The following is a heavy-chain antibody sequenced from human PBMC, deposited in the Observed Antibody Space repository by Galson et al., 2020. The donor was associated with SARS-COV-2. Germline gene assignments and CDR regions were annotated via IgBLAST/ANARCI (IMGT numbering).Heavy chain of an antibody. J-gene: IGHJ4*02. D-gene: IGHD6-19*01. Sequence: ETSETLSLTCTVSGDSINSDYWSWVRQPAGKGLEWIGHVHISGDTKYNPSLNSRLTMSIDTSKKQFSLNLRSVTAADTAVYYCARGHNSSCHQCFDYWGLGTLVTVSS. CDR1: GDSINSDY. V-gene: IGHV4-4*07. CDR2: VHISGDT. CDR3: ARGHNSSCHQCFDY.